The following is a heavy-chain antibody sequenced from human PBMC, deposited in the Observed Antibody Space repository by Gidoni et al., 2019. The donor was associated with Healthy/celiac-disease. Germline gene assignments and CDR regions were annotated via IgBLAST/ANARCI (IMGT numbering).Heavy chain of an antibody. CDR2: INHSGST. Sequence: QVQLQQWGAGLLKPSETLSLTCAVYGGSFSGYYWSWIRPPPGKGLEWIGEINHSGSTNYNPSLKSRVTISVDTSKNQFSLKLSSVTAADTAVYYCARESCSGGSCRRFDPWGQGTLVTVSS. V-gene: IGHV4-34*01. CDR3: ARESCSGGSCRRFDP. J-gene: IGHJ5*02. D-gene: IGHD2-15*01. CDR1: GGSFSGYY.